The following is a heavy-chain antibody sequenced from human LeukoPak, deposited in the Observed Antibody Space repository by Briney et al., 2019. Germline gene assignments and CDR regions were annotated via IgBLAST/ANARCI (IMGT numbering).Heavy chain of an antibody. CDR3: ARDRGAVVATADSNAFDI. D-gene: IGHD2-21*02. J-gene: IGHJ3*02. Sequence: SVKVSCKASGGTFSSYAISWVRQAPGQGLEWMGRIIPIFGTANYAQKFQGRVTITTDESTSTAYMELSSLRSEDTAVYYCARDRGAVVATADSNAFDIWGQGTMVTVSS. CDR2: IIPIFGTA. V-gene: IGHV1-69*05. CDR1: GGTFSSYA.